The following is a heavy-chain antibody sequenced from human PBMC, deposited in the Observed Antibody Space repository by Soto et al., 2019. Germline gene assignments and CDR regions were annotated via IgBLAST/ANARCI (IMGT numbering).Heavy chain of an antibody. CDR1: GFTFNTYG. CDR3: AKSPNFYCSSPNCYKYYFDH. CDR2: ISYDGSEK. V-gene: IGHV3-30*18. D-gene: IGHD2-2*02. Sequence: GGSLRLSCAASGFTFNTYGMHWVRQAPGKGLEWVAVISYDGSEKYYVDSVKGRFTISKDNSKNTLYLQMNSLRPEDTAVYYCAKSPNFYCSSPNCYKYYFDHWGQGTRVTVS. J-gene: IGHJ4*02.